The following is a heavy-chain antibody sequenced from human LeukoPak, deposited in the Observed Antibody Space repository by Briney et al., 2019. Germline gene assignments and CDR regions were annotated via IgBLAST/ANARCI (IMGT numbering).Heavy chain of an antibody. CDR1: GGSISTYY. CDR3: ARVSGGYDDY. V-gene: IGHV4-59*01. J-gene: IGHJ4*02. CDR2: ICYSGST. Sequence: SETLSLTCTVSGGSISTYYWSWIRQPPGKGLEWIGYICYSGSTNYNPSLRSRVTISVDTSKNQFSLKVNFVTAADTAVYYCARVSGGYDDYWGQGALVTVSS. D-gene: IGHD5-12*01.